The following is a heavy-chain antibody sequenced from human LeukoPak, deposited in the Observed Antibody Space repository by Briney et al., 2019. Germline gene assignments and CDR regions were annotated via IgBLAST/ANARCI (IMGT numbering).Heavy chain of an antibody. Sequence: ASVKLSCKASGSTFTSPGISWVSQAPGQGLEWRGWIRPSTGDTDYATTHPGRVTLTTATYTSTVYVDLRSLSSDDTSVYQCASVRDYLFDYWGQGTLVTVSS. CDR3: ASVRDYLFDY. CDR2: IRPSTGDT. J-gene: IGHJ4*02. V-gene: IGHV1-18*01. CDR1: GSTFTSPG. D-gene: IGHD2/OR15-2a*01.